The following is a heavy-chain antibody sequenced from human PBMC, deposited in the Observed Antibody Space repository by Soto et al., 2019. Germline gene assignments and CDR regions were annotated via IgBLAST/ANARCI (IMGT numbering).Heavy chain of an antibody. CDR2: INHSGST. CDR3: VPFDRYGGYFDY. CDR1: GGSFSGYY. J-gene: IGHJ4*02. Sequence: SETLSLTCAVYGGSFSGYYWSWIRQPPGKGLEWIGEINHSGSTNYNPSLKSRVTISVDTSKNQFSLKLSSVTAADTAVYYCVPFDRYGGYFDYWGQGTLVTVSS. D-gene: IGHD3-9*01. V-gene: IGHV4-34*01.